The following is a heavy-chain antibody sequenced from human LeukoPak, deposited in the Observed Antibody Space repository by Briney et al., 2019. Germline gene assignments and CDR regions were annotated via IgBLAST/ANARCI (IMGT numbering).Heavy chain of an antibody. CDR2: INTYGTST. Sequence: PGGSLRLSCAASGFTFSNYWMTWVRQVPGKGLLWVARINTYGTSTTYGDSVEGRFTISRDNAKNTLYLEMNSLRDDDTAVYYCARGSTTVTTKDWFDPWGQGTQVTVSS. D-gene: IGHD4-17*01. CDR1: GFTFSNYW. J-gene: IGHJ5*02. CDR3: ARGSTTVTTKDWFDP. V-gene: IGHV3-74*03.